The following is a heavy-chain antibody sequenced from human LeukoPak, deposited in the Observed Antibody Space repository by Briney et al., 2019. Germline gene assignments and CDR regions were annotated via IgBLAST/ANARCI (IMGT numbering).Heavy chain of an antibody. D-gene: IGHD4-17*01. Sequence: SETLSLTCTVSGGSISSYYWSWIRQPPGKGLEGIGYIYYSGSTNYNPSLKSRVTISVDTSKNQFSLKLSSVTAADTAVYYCGRGQQGDYVRDYHWFDPWGQGTLVTVSS. CDR2: IYYSGST. CDR1: GGSISSYY. V-gene: IGHV4-59*01. J-gene: IGHJ5*02. CDR3: GRGQQGDYVRDYHWFDP.